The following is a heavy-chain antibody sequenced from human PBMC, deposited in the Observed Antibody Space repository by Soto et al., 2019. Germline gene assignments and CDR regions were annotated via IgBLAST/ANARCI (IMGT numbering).Heavy chain of an antibody. Sequence: GGSLRLSCAASGFTFSSYWMSWVRQAPGKGLEWVANIKQDGSEKYYVDSVKGRFTISRDNAKNSLYLQMNSLRAEDTAVYYCARDPVDGYNVFFDYWGQGTLVTVSS. V-gene: IGHV3-7*01. CDR1: GFTFSSYW. CDR3: ARDPVDGYNVFFDY. J-gene: IGHJ4*02. D-gene: IGHD5-12*01. CDR2: IKQDGSEK.